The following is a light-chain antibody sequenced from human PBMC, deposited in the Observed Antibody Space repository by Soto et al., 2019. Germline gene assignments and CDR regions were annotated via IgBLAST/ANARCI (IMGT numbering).Light chain of an antibody. V-gene: IGLV2-14*01. J-gene: IGLJ1*01. Sequence: QSVLTQPASVSGSPGQSITISCTGTSSDVGGYNYASWYQLHPGKAPKLILYEVTNRPSGVSDRFSGSKSGNTAPLTISGLQAEDEADYYCSSYTSSTAYVFGTGTKV. CDR2: EVT. CDR3: SSYTSSTAYV. CDR1: SSDVGGYNY.